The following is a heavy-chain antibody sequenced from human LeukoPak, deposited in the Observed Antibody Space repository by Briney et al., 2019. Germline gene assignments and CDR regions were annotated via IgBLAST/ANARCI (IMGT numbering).Heavy chain of an antibody. CDR2: IKSKTDGGTT. V-gene: IGHV3-15*01. Sequence: GGSLRLSCAAPGFTFSNAWMSWVRQAPGKGLEWVGRIKSKTDGGTTDYAAPVKGRFTISRDDSKNTLYLQMNSLKTEDTAVYYCTTGRDGYNPYYYYYGMDVWGQGTTVTVSS. CDR1: GFTFSNAW. J-gene: IGHJ6*02. D-gene: IGHD5-24*01. CDR3: TTGRDGYNPYYYYYGMDV.